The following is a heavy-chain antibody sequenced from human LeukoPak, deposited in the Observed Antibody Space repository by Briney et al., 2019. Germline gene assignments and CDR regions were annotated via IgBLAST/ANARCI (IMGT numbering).Heavy chain of an antibody. CDR2: IGTAGDT. V-gene: IGHV3-13*01. Sequence: GGSLRLSCAASGFTFSIYDMHWVRQATGKGLEWVSAIGTAGDTYYPGSVKGRFTISRENAKNSLYLQMNSLRAGDTAVYYCARVGGNGWYFDLWGRGTLVTVSS. CDR1: GFTFSIYD. D-gene: IGHD4-23*01. J-gene: IGHJ2*01. CDR3: ARVGGNGWYFDL.